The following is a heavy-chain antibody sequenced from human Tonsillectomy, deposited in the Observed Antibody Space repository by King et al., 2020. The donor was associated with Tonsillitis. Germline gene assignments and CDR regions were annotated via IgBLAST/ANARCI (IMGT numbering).Heavy chain of an antibody. CDR2: LYYNDSV. J-gene: IGHJ4*02. V-gene: IGHV4-39*02. Sequence: QLQESGPGVVKPSDTLSLTCTVSGGSIRSSDHYWAWIRQPPGKGLEWRGYLYYNDSVFYNPSLKSRVAISGGTSENRFSLRLSSVTAADTAVYFCAGYVSGSFDYWGQGALVTVSS. D-gene: IGHD1-26*01. CDR1: GGSIRSSDHY. CDR3: AGYVSGSFDY.